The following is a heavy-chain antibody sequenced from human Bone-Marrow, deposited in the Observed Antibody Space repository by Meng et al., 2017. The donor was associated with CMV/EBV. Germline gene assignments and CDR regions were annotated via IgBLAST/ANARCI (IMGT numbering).Heavy chain of an antibody. CDR2: INPNSGGT. CDR1: GYTFTGYY. CDR3: AREKGGPYCSSTSCPTGYGMDV. J-gene: IGHJ6*02. D-gene: IGHD2-2*01. Sequence: ASVKVSCKASGYTFTGYYMHWVRQAPGQGLEWMGWINPNSGGTNYAQKFQGRVTMTRDTSISTAYMELSRLRSGDTAVYYCAREKGGPYCSSTSCPTGYGMDVWGQGTTVTVSS. V-gene: IGHV1-2*02.